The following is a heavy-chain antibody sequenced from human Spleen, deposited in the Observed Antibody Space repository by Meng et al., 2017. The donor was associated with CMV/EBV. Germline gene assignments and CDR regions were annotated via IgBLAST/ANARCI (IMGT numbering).Heavy chain of an antibody. J-gene: IGHJ4*01. CDR3: ARGDNDYV. D-gene: IGHD3-16*01. Sequence: SETLSLTCTVSGGSISSSSYYWGWIRQPPGKGLEWIGSIYYSGSTYYNPSLKSRVTISVDTSKNQFSLKLSSVTAADTAVYYCARGDNDYVWGQGNAGHRLL. CDR1: GGSISSSSYY. CDR2: IYYSGST. V-gene: IGHV4-39*07.